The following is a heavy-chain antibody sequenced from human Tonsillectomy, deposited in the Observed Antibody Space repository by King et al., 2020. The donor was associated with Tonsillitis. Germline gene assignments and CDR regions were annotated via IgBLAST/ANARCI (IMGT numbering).Heavy chain of an antibody. Sequence: VQLVESGGGLVQPGGSLRLSCAASGFTFSGYSINWVRQAPGKGLEWVLYINATPSIVCYADSVKGRFTIFRDNAKNSLFLQMNSLRAEDTAIYFCVRDVDYSFDSWGRGTLVTVSS. V-gene: IGHV3-48*01. D-gene: IGHD2-15*01. CDR2: INATPSIV. J-gene: IGHJ4*02. CDR3: VRDVDYSFDS. CDR1: GFTFSGYS.